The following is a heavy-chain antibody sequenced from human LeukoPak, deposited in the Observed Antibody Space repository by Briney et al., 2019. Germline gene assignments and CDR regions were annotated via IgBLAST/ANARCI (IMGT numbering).Heavy chain of an antibody. J-gene: IGHJ3*02. CDR3: AREGLWVGPDSGKTRHPYWEI. CDR1: GFTFSSYW. Sequence: GGSLTLSCAASGFTFSSYWMSWVRQAPGKGLQWVANIKQDGSDKYYVDSVKGRFTISRDNAKNSLNLQMSSLRAEDTAVYYCAREGLWVGPDSGKTRHPYWEIWGQGTVVSVSS. V-gene: IGHV3-7*04. D-gene: IGHD2-21*01. CDR2: IKQDGSDK.